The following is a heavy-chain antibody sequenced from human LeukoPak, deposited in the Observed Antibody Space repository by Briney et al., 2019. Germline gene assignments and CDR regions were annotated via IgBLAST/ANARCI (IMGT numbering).Heavy chain of an antibody. J-gene: IGHJ4*02. D-gene: IGHD5-12*01. CDR2: ISGYNGNT. CDR1: GYTFTDYY. V-gene: IGHV1-18*04. CDR3: ARSGRGTYYYFDL. Sequence: GASVKVSCKASGYTFTDYYRHWVRQAPGQGLEWMGWISGYNGNTNYAQKFLGRVSMTADTSTSTAYMELRSLTSDDTAVYYCARSGRGTYYYFDLWGLGTLVTVSS.